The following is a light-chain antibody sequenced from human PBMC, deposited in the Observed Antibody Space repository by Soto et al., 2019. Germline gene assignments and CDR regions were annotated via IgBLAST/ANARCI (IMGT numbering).Light chain of an antibody. J-gene: IGKJ2*01. V-gene: IGKV1-17*01. Sequence: DIQIAPSPSSLCASRGDRVTIPEQASQGIRKDLGWYQQKPGKAPKRLIYAASSLQSGVPSRFSGSGSGTEFTLTTSSLQPEDFATYSSRQHNSYPYTFGQGTKVDIK. CDR1: QGIRKD. CDR2: AAS. CDR3: RQHNSYPYT.